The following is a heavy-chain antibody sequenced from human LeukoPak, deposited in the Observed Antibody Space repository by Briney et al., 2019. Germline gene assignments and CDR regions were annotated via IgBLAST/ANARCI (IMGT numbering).Heavy chain of an antibody. D-gene: IGHD3-3*01. J-gene: IGHJ4*02. V-gene: IGHV1-18*01. CDR2: SSAYNGNT. Sequence: TVKVSRKASLYTFTSYGISGVRHARGQGREWMGLSSAYNGNTNYAQKLQGRVTMTTDTSTSTAYMELRSMRSDDTAVYYCARDKAIFGVVPNAYDYWGQGTLVTVSS. CDR1: LYTFTSYG. CDR3: ARDKAIFGVVPNAYDY.